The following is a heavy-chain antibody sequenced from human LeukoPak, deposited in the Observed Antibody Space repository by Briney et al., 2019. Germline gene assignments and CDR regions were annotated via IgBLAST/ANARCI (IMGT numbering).Heavy chain of an antibody. V-gene: IGHV3-48*04. CDR2: ISSSSSVI. CDR1: GFTFSSYS. D-gene: IGHD5-18*01. CDR3: ARARDGYTYGYQY. Sequence: GGSLRLSCAASGFTFSSYSMNWVRQAPGKGLEWVSYISSSSSVIYYADSVKGRFTISRDNAKNSLYLQMNSLRAEDTAVYYCARARDGYTYGYQYWGQGTLVIVSS. J-gene: IGHJ4*02.